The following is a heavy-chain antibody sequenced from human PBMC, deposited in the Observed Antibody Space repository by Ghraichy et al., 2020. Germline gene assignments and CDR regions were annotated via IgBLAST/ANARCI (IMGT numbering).Heavy chain of an antibody. Sequence: GGSLRLSCAASGFTFSSYWMSWVRQVPGKGLEWVANIKQDGSEKHYVDSVKGRFTISRDNAKNSLYLQMNSLRAEDTAVYYCARENWDWNYVRYYHYGMDVWGQGTTVTVSS. V-gene: IGHV3-7*03. J-gene: IGHJ6*02. D-gene: IGHD1-7*01. CDR2: IKQDGSEK. CDR3: ARENWDWNYVRYYHYGMDV. CDR1: GFTFSSYW.